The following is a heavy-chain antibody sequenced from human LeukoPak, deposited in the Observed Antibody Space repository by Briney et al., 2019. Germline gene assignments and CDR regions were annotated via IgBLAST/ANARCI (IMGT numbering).Heavy chain of an antibody. J-gene: IGHJ6*03. V-gene: IGHV3-11*01. CDR1: GFTFSDYY. CDR2: ISSSGSTI. D-gene: IGHD6-6*01. Sequence: GGSLRLSCAASGFTFSDYYMSWIRQAPGKGLEWVSYISSSGSTIYYADSVKGRFTISRDNAKNSLYLQMNSLRAEDTAVYYCTRLRSSSFYYYYMDVWGKGTTVTVSS. CDR3: TRLRSSSFYYYYMDV.